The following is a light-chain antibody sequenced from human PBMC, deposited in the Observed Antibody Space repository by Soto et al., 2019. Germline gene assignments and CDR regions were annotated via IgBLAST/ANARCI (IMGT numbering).Light chain of an antibody. CDR3: SSYAGSNHLV. J-gene: IGLJ1*01. V-gene: IGLV2-8*01. Sequence: QSALTQPPSASGSPGQSVTISCTGTSTDVGGCNYVSWYQQHPGKAPKLMIYEVSKRPSGVPDRFSGSKSGNTASLTVSGLQAEDEADYYCSSYAGSNHLVFGTGTKLTVL. CDR2: EVS. CDR1: STDVGGCNY.